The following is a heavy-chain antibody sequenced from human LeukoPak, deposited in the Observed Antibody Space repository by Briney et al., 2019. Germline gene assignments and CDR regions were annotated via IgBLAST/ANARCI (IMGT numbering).Heavy chain of an antibody. D-gene: IGHD1-26*01. Sequence: PGGSLRLSCAASGFTFSSYAMHWVRQAPGKGLEYVSAISSNGGSTYYANSVKGRFTISRDNSKNTLYLQMGSLRAEDMAVYYCARGGWELAQNFDYWGQGTLVTVSS. CDR1: GFTFSSYA. J-gene: IGHJ4*02. V-gene: IGHV3-64*01. CDR2: ISSNGGST. CDR3: ARGGWELAQNFDY.